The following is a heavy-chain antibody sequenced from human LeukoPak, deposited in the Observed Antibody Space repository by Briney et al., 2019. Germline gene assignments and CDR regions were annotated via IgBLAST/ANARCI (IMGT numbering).Heavy chain of an antibody. CDR1: GFTFDDYA. V-gene: IGHV3-9*01. CDR3: AKGAYDILTGYIDY. CDR2: ISWNSGSI. Sequence: PGGSLRLSCAASGFTFDDYAMHWVRQAPGKGLEWVSGISWNSGSIGYADSVKGRFTISRDNAKNSLYLQMNSLRAEGTALYYCAKGAYDILTGYIDYWGQGTLVTVSS. D-gene: IGHD3-9*01. J-gene: IGHJ4*02.